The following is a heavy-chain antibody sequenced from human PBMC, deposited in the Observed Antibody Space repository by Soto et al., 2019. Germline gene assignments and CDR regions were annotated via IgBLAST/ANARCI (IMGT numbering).Heavy chain of an antibody. CDR2: IFSSGST. CDR1: GGSISTYS. Sequence: SETLSLTCTVSGGSISTYSWNWIRQPPGKGLEWIGYIFSSGSTNYNPSLKSRVPMSVDTSKNQLSLKLSSVTAADTAVYYCARGDYSNSWVWFDPWGQGTLVTVSS. CDR3: ARGDYSNSWVWFDP. J-gene: IGHJ5*02. V-gene: IGHV4-59*01. D-gene: IGHD4-4*01.